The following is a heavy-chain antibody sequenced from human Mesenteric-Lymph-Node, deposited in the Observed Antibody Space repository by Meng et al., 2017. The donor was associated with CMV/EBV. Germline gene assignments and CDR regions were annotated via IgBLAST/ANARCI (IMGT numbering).Heavy chain of an antibody. Sequence: TGSGGSVSSGRYYWSWIRQPPGKGLEWIGYIYYSGSTNYNPSLKSRVTISVDTSKNQFSLKLSSVTAADTAVYYCARGYSSSWYSDLWGRGTLVTVSS. CDR3: ARGYSSSWYSDL. CDR2: IYYSGST. V-gene: IGHV4-61*01. CDR1: GGSVSSGRYY. D-gene: IGHD6-13*01. J-gene: IGHJ2*01.